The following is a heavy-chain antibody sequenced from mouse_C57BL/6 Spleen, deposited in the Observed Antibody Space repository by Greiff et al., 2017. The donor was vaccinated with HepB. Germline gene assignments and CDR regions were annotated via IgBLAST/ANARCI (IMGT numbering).Heavy chain of an antibody. D-gene: IGHD1-1*01. CDR2: IDPETGGT. CDR3: TRLTVVATGAMDY. Sequence: QVQLKESGAELVRPGASVTLSCKASGYTFTDYEMHWVKQTPVHGLEWIGAIDPETGGTAYNQKFKGKAILTADKSSSTAYMELRSLTSEDSAVYYCTRLTVVATGAMDYWGQGTSVTVSS. V-gene: IGHV1-15*01. CDR1: GYTFTDYE. J-gene: IGHJ4*01.